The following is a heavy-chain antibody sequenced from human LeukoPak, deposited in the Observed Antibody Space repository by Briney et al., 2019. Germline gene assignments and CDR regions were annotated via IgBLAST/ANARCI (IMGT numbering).Heavy chain of an antibody. D-gene: IGHD6-19*01. CDR2: ISSSSSYI. Sequence: GSLRLSCAASGFTFSSYSMNWVRQAPGKGLEWVSSISSSSSYIYYADSVKGRFTISRDNAKNSLYLQMNSLRAEDTAVYYCARARQQWPFDAFDIWGQGTMVTVSS. V-gene: IGHV3-21*01. CDR1: GFTFSSYS. J-gene: IGHJ3*02. CDR3: ARARQQWPFDAFDI.